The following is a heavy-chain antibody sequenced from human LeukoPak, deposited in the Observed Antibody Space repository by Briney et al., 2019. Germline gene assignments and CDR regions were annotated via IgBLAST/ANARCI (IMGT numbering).Heavy chain of an antibody. D-gene: IGHD2-2*01. Sequence: SGTLSLTCAGYGGSFSGYYWSWIRQPPGKGLEWIGEINYSGSNNYNPALKSRVTISVDTSKNQFSLKLSSVTAADTAVYYCARSVGYCSSTSCSGNWLDPWGQGTLVTVSS. CDR2: INYSGSN. CDR3: ARSVGYCSSTSCSGNWLDP. J-gene: IGHJ5*02. V-gene: IGHV4-34*01. CDR1: GGSFSGYY.